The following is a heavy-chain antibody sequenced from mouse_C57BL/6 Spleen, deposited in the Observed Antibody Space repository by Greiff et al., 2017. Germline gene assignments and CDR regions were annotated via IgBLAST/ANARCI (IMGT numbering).Heavy chain of an antibody. V-gene: IGHV1-54*01. D-gene: IGHD1-1*01. J-gene: IGHJ2*01. CDR2: INPGSGGT. CDR3: ARSNYGSSLYYFDY. CDR1: GYAFTNYL. Sequence: VMLVESGAELVRPGTSVKVSCKASGYAFTNYLIEWVKQRPGQGLEWIGVINPGSGGTNYNEKFKGKATLTADKSSSTAYMQLSSLTSEDSAVYFCARSNYGSSLYYFDYWGQGTTLTVSS.